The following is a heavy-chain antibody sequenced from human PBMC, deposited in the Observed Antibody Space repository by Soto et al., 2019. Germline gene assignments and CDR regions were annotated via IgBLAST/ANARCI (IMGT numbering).Heavy chain of an antibody. J-gene: IGHJ6*02. V-gene: IGHV3-23*01. CDR2: ISGSGGST. CDR3: APLSVSLSGPYGIHV. CDR1: GFTFSSYA. D-gene: IGHD2-15*01. Sequence: PGGSLRLSCAASGFTFSSYAMSWVRQAPGKGLEWVSAISGSGGSTYYADSVKGRFTISRDNSKNTLYLQMNSLRAEDTAVYYCAPLSVSLSGPYGIHVWGQGTTVTVSS.